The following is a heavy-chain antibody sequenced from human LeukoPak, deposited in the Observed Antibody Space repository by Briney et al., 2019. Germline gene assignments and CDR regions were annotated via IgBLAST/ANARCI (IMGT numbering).Heavy chain of an antibody. D-gene: IGHD5-24*01. CDR3: ARLNSWDGYNQDY. J-gene: IGHJ4*02. CDR2: IYYSGST. V-gene: IGHV4-39*01. CDR1: GGSISSSSYY. Sequence: PSETLSLTCTVSGGSISSSSYYWGWLRQPPGKGLEWIGSIYYSGSTYYNPSLKSRVTISVDTSKNQFSLKLSSVTAADTAVYYCARLNSWDGYNQDYWGQGTLVTVSS.